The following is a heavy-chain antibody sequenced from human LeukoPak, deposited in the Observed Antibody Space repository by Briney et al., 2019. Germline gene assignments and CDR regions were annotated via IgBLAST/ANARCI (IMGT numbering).Heavy chain of an antibody. CDR2: IYRSANT. CDR1: GGSISSYF. J-gene: IGHJ5*02. D-gene: IGHD5-12*01. V-gene: IGHV4-4*07. CDR3: ARGDSGYDFGL. Sequence: SETLSLTCTVSGGSISSYFWSWIRQPAGKGLEWTGRIYRSANTHYNPSLKSRVSMSVDTSKNQFSLKLSSVTAADTAVYFCARGDSGYDFGLWGQGTLVTVSS.